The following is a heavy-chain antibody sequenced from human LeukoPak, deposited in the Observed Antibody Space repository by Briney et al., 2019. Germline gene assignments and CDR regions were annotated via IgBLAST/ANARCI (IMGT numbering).Heavy chain of an antibody. D-gene: IGHD6-13*01. CDR1: GFTFSTYE. J-gene: IGHJ4*02. V-gene: IGHV3-48*03. CDR3: ARALPSSWYYFDY. CDR2: MSSSGRTI. Sequence: PGGSLRLSCAASGFTFSTYEMIWVRQAPGKGLEWVSYMSSSGRTIDYADAVKGGFTISRDNAKNSLYLQMNSLRAEDTAVYYCARALPSSWYYFDYWGQGTLVTVSS.